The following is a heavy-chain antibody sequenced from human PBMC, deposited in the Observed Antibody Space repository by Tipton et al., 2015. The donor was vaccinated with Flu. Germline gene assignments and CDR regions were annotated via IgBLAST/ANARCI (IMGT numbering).Heavy chain of an antibody. CDR3: AKERLVTRTGKDY. CDR1: GFTFSSYA. J-gene: IGHJ4*02. Sequence: SLRLSCAASGFTFSSYAMSWVRQAPGKGLEWVSAISGSGSSTYYADSVKGRFTISRDNSKNTLYVQMNSLRAEDTAVYYCAKERLVTRTGKDYWGQGTLVTVSS. D-gene: IGHD3-10*01. V-gene: IGHV3-23*01. CDR2: ISGSGSST.